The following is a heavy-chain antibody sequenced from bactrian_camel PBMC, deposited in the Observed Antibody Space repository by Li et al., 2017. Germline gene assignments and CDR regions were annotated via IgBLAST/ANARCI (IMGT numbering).Heavy chain of an antibody. J-gene: IGHJ4*01. V-gene: IGHV3S55*01. CDR2: IDSGGGV. Sequence: HVQLVESGGGSVQAGGSLRLSCVASEYNSRGDCMGWFRQVPGKEREGVAAIDSGGGVTYADSVKGRFYISQDVAKTTLLLRMFRLTPEDTAMYYCAATYGLGTRDPLSTLHYQYWARGPRSPSP. CDR1: EYNSRGDC. D-gene: IGHD5*01.